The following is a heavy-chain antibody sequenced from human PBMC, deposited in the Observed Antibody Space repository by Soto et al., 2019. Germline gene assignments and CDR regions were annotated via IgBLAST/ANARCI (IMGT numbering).Heavy chain of an antibody. J-gene: IGHJ4*02. V-gene: IGHV3-9*01. CDR3: AKDIDY. Sequence: EVQLVESGGGLVQPGRSLRLSCAASGFTFDDYAMHWVRQAPGKGLEWVSGISWNSGSIGYADSVKGRFTISRDHAKNSLYLQMNSLRAEDTALYYCAKDIDYWGQGTLVTVSS. CDR1: GFTFDDYA. CDR2: ISWNSGSI.